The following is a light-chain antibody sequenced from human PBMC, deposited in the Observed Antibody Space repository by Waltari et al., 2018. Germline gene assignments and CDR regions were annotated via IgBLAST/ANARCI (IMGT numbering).Light chain of an antibody. CDR3: HSRDSSASHVV. Sequence: SSELTQDPAVSVALGQTVKLTCQGDSLRTSYASWYQQKPGQAPVLVLFGYNKRPSGIPDRFSGYNSGTTSSLTITGAQAEDEADYYCHSRDSSASHVVFGGG. CDR1: SLRTSY. J-gene: IGLJ2*01. CDR2: GYN. V-gene: IGLV3-19*01.